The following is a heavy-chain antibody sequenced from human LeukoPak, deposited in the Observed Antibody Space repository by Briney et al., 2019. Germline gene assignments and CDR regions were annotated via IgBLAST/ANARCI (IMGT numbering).Heavy chain of an antibody. V-gene: IGHV4-59*07. CDR2: VFYSGTT. Sequence: PSDTLSLTCSVSRGSISTYYWSWIRQPPGKGLEWIGFVFYSGTTNSNPSVKSRVSMSVDMSKNHLSLELTSVTAADSAVYYCARSRSSSSYYFDTWGPGTLDTVSS. CDR3: ARSRSSSSYYFDT. CDR1: RGSISTYY. D-gene: IGHD6-19*01. J-gene: IGHJ4*02.